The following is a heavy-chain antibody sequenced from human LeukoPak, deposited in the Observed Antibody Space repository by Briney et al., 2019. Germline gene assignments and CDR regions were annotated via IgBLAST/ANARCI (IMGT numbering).Heavy chain of an antibody. CDR2: INPNSGGT. D-gene: IGHD6-6*01. CDR1: GYTFTGYY. CDR3: ARERYSSSSGYFQH. Sequence: ASVKVSCKASGYTFTGYYMHWVRQAPGQGLEWMGRINPNSGGTNYAQKFQGRVTMTRDTSISTAYMELSRLRSDDTAVYYCARERYSSSSGYFQHWGQGTLVTVSS. V-gene: IGHV1-2*06. J-gene: IGHJ1*01.